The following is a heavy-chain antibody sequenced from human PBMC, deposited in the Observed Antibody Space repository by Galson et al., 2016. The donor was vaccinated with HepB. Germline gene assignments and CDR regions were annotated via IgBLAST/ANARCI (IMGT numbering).Heavy chain of an antibody. CDR1: GGSISSYY. V-gene: IGHV4-59*01. CDR2: IYYSGGT. CDR3: ARGPRGSYHYTDYYYYGMDV. J-gene: IGHJ6*02. D-gene: IGHD1-26*01. Sequence: SETLSLTCTVSGGSISSYYWSWIRQPPGKGLEWIGYIYYSGGTNYNPSLKSRVTISVDTSKNQFSLKLSSVTAADTAVYYCARGPRGSYHYTDYYYYGMDVWGQGTTVTVSS.